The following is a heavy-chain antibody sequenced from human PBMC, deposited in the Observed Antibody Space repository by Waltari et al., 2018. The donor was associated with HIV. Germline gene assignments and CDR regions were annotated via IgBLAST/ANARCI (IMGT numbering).Heavy chain of an antibody. V-gene: IGHV3-9*01. CDR1: GFAFDAYA. Sequence: EVQLVESGGGLVQPGRSLRLSCAASGFAFDAYAMHWVRQAPGKGLEWVPGISWNSGSIGYADSVKGRFTISRDNAKNSLYLQMNSLRAEDTALYYCAKDIAGIAVAGYFDYWGQGTLVTVSS. CDR3: AKDIAGIAVAGYFDY. J-gene: IGHJ4*02. D-gene: IGHD6-19*01. CDR2: ISWNSGSI.